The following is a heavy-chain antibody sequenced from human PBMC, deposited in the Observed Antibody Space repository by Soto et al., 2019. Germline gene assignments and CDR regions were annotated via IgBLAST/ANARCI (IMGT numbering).Heavy chain of an antibody. CDR3: TGHSSWTPDFDY. D-gene: IGHD6-13*01. CDR1: GFTFGDYA. V-gene: IGHV3-49*03. J-gene: IGHJ4*02. CDR2: IRSKAYGGTT. Sequence: PGGSLRLSCTASGFTFGDYAMSWFRQAPGKGLEWVGFIRSKAYGGTTEYAASVKGRFTISRDDSKSIAYLQMNSLKTEDTAVYYCTGHSSWTPDFDYWGQGTLVTVS.